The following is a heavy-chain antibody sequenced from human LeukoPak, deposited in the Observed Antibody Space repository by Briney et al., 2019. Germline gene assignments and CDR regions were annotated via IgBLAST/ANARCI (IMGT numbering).Heavy chain of an antibody. V-gene: IGHV4-34*01. Sequence: SETLSLTCAVYGGSFSGYYWSWIRQPPGKGLEWIGEINHSGSTNYNPSLKSRVTISVDTSKNQFSLKLSSVTAADTAVYYCARAGRVVRGVIPNPNEYYYYYYGMDVWGQGTTVTVSS. J-gene: IGHJ6*02. CDR2: INHSGST. D-gene: IGHD3-10*01. CDR3: ARAGRVVRGVIPNPNEYYYYYYGMDV. CDR1: GGSFSGYY.